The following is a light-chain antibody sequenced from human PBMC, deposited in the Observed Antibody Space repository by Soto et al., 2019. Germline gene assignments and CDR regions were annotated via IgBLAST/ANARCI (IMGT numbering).Light chain of an antibody. CDR2: KAS. CDR1: QSISSW. J-gene: IGKJ2*01. CDR3: QQYKRYPYT. Sequence: DIQMTQSPSTLSASVGDRVTITSRASQSISSWLAWYQQKPGKAPKLLIYKASSLESGVPSRFSGSGSGTEFTLTISSLQPDDFATYYCQQYKRYPYTFGQGTKLEIK. V-gene: IGKV1-5*03.